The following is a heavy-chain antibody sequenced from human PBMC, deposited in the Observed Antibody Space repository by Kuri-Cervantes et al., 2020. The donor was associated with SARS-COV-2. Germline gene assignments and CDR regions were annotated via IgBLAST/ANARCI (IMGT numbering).Heavy chain of an antibody. CDR3: ARDRPEVVPLYYFNS. D-gene: IGHD3-22*01. CDR1: GFTFSSYA. V-gene: IGHV3-33*08. Sequence: GESLKISCAASGFTFSSYAMHWVRQAPGKGLEWVAVIWYDGSNKYYADSVKGRFTISRDNSKNTLYLQMNSLRAEDTAVYYCARDRPEVVPLYYFNSWGQGTLVTVSS. J-gene: IGHJ4*02. CDR2: IWYDGSNK.